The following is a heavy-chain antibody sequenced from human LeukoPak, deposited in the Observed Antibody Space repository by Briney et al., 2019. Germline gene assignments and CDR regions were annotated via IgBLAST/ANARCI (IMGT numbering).Heavy chain of an antibody. D-gene: IGHD4-17*01. CDR3: APYGDYGLS. J-gene: IGHJ4*02. V-gene: IGHV3-23*01. CDR2: ISGSGGST. CDR1: GLTFSIYA. Sequence: GGSLRLSCAASGLTFSIYAMSWVRQAPGKGLEWVSAISGSGGSTYYADSVKGRFTISRDNSKNTLYLQMNSLRAEDTAVYYCAPYGDYGLSWGQGTLVTVSS.